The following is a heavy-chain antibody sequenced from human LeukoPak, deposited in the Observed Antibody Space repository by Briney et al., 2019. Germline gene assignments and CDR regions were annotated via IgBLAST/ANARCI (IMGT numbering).Heavy chain of an antibody. CDR2: ISSSSSYI. D-gene: IGHD6-13*01. V-gene: IGHV3-21*01. CDR3: AKIGIAAAGNWFDP. Sequence: GGSLRLSCAASGFTLSSYSMNWVRQAPGKGLKWVSSISSSSSYIYYADSVKGRFTISRDNAKNSLYLQMNSLRAEDTAVYYCAKIGIAAAGNWFDPWGQGTLVTVSS. CDR1: GFTLSSYS. J-gene: IGHJ5*02.